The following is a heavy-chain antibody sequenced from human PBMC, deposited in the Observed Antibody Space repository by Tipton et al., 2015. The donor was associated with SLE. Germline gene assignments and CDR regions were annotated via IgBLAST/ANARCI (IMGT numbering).Heavy chain of an antibody. CDR2: ISWNSDHI. CDR3: AREYSGYDYRTFDH. Sequence: RSLRLSCAASGFTFGDYAMHWVRQAPGKGLEWVSGISWNSDHIGQADSVKGRFTISRDNAKNQFSLKLRSVTAADTAVYYCAREYSGYDYRTFDHWGQGTLVTVSS. V-gene: IGHV3-9*01. J-gene: IGHJ4*02. CDR1: GFTFGDYA. D-gene: IGHD5-12*01.